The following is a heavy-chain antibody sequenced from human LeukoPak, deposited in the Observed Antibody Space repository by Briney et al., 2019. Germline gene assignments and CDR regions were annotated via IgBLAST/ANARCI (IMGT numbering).Heavy chain of an antibody. Sequence: SVKVSCKASGGTFSSYAISWVRQAPGQGLEWMGGIIPIFGTANYAQKFQGRVTITADESTSTAYTELSSLRSEDTAVYYCARDGVEMATIYYWGQGTLVTVSS. J-gene: IGHJ4*02. V-gene: IGHV1-69*13. CDR2: IIPIFGTA. CDR1: GGTFSSYA. D-gene: IGHD5-24*01. CDR3: ARDGVEMATIYY.